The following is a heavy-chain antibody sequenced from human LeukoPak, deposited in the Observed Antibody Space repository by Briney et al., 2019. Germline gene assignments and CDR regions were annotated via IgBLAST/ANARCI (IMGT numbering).Heavy chain of an antibody. V-gene: IGHV3-21*01. CDR1: GFTFSSYA. D-gene: IGHD3-10*01. CDR3: ARVTMVRGVNYFDY. Sequence: GGSLRLSCAASGFTFSSYAMSWVRQAPGKGLEWVSSISSSSYIYYADSVKGRFTISRDNAKNSLYLQMNSLRAEDTAVYYCARVTMVRGVNYFDYWGQGTLVTVSS. CDR2: ISSSSYI. J-gene: IGHJ4*02.